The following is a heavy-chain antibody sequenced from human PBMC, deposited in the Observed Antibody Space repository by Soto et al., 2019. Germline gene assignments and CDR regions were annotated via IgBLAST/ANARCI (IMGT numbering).Heavy chain of an antibody. D-gene: IGHD3-16*02. J-gene: IGHJ4*02. V-gene: IGHV3-9*01. CDR2: LSWNSGSI. CDR3: LKDKWHNNTCYLYY. CDR1: GFTFDHYA. Sequence: PCGSLRLPCAASGFTFDHYAMHWVREAPGKGLAWVASLSWNSGSIGYADSVKGRFTISRDNAKNSLSLQMNSLRPDDTTLYYCLKDKWHNNTCYLYYCSQRT.